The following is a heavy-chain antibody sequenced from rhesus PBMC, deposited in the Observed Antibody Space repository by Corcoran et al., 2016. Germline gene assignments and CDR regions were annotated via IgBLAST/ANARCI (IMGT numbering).Heavy chain of an antibody. V-gene: IGHV1-198*02. CDR3: ARDGLAATLNGEYYGLDS. CDR2: IIHLVGIT. Sequence: QVQLLQLGAEVMKLGASVKVSCQAFGFTFGSYAISWVRQGHVQGLEWMGVIIHLVGITNYAEKCQGRVTITADTSTSTAYMELSSLRSEDTDVYYCARDGLAATLNGEYYGLDSWGQGVVVTVSS. CDR1: GFTFGSYA. D-gene: IGHD4-29*01. J-gene: IGHJ6*01.